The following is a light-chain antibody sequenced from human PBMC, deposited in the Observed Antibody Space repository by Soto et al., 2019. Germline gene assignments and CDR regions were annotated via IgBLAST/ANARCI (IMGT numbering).Light chain of an antibody. V-gene: IGLV2-14*02. CDR1: SSDVGNYNL. CDR2: DNY. J-gene: IGLJ2*01. Sequence: QSALTQPASVSGSPGQSITISCTGTSSDVGNYNLVSWYQQHPGKAPKLMIYDNYKRPSGIPDRFSGSTSGTSATLAIAGLQTGDEADYYCDSWDNSLSVVLFGGGTQLTVL. CDR3: DSWDNSLSVVL.